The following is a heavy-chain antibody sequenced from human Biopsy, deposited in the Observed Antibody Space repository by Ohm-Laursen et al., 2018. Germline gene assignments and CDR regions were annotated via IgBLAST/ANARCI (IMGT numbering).Heavy chain of an antibody. Sequence: PGTLSLTCIVSGDSINSSYWSWIRQAPGKGLEWIGFISNSGNTNYNPSLKSRVTISADTSKNQFSLKLGSVTVADTAVFYCARRGSGGRSFDYWGQGSLVTVSS. CDR2: ISNSGNT. D-gene: IGHD2-15*01. CDR3: ARRGSGGRSFDY. J-gene: IGHJ4*02. CDR1: GDSINSSY. V-gene: IGHV4-59*08.